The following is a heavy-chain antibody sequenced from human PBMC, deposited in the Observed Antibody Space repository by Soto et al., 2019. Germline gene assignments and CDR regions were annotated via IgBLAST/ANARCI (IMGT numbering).Heavy chain of an antibody. CDR1: EFTFGSHA. V-gene: IGHV3-23*01. J-gene: IGHJ4*02. D-gene: IGHD1-20*01. Sequence: DVQLLESGGGLVQPGGSLRLSCVASEFTFGSHAMSWVRQAPGKGLEWVSGISASGGATHYADSVKARFAISRDNSKNTLYLQMNSLRAEDTAVYYCAKDRLPITSTLSYFDYWGQGTLVTVSS. CDR2: ISASGGAT. CDR3: AKDRLPITSTLSYFDY.